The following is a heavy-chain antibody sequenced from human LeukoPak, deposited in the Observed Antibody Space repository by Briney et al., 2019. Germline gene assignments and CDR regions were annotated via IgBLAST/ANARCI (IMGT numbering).Heavy chain of an antibody. CDR3: AKDPRDYCSSTSCYPTY. Sequence: PGRSLRLSCAASGFTFSRYGMHWVRQAPGKGLEWMAVISHDESNKYYADSVKGRFTISRDNSKNTLHLHMNRLSAEDTDVYYCAKDPRDYCSSTSCYPTYWGQGTLVTVSS. CDR1: GFTFSRYG. J-gene: IGHJ4*02. V-gene: IGHV3-30*18. CDR2: ISHDESNK. D-gene: IGHD2-2*01.